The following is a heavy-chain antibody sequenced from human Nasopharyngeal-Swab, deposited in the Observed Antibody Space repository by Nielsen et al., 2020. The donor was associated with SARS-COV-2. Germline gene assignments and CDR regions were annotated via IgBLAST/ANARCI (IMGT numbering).Heavy chain of an antibody. V-gene: IGHV3-23*01. CDR1: GFTFSSYA. Sequence: GESLKISCAASGFTFSSYAMSWVRQAPGKGLEWVSAISGSGGSTYYADSVKGRFTISRDNSKNTPYLQMNSLRAEDTAVYYCAKDPQRYYYDSSGYYFDYWGQGTLVTVSS. CDR2: ISGSGGST. CDR3: AKDPQRYYYDSSGYYFDY. J-gene: IGHJ4*02. D-gene: IGHD3-22*01.